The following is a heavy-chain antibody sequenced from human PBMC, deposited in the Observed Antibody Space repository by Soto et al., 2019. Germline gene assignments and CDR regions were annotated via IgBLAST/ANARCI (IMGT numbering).Heavy chain of an antibody. V-gene: IGHV1-24*01. CDR3: ATVRGLVPAAIRAIRCDFDP. D-gene: IGHD2-2*01. Sequence: ASVKVSCKVSGYTLTELSMHWVRQAPGKGLEWMGGFDPEDGETIFAQKFQGRVTMTEDTSTDTAYMELSSLRSEDTAVYYCATVRGLVPAAIRAIRCDFDPWGQGTLVTVSS. J-gene: IGHJ5*02. CDR2: FDPEDGET. CDR1: GYTLTELS.